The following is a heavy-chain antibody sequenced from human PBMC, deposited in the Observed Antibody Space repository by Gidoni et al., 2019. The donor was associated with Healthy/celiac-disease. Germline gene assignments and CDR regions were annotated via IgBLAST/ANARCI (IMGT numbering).Heavy chain of an antibody. D-gene: IGHD5-18*01. Sequence: QVQLVESGGGVVQPGRSLRLSCAASGFTFSSYGMHWVRQAPGKGLEWVAVIWYDGSNKYYADSVKGRFTISRDNSKNTLYLQMNSLRAEDTAVYYCARGKLIQLWNPPFDYWGQGTLVTVSS. J-gene: IGHJ4*02. CDR1: GFTFSSYG. CDR3: ARGKLIQLWNPPFDY. V-gene: IGHV3-33*01. CDR2: IWYDGSNK.